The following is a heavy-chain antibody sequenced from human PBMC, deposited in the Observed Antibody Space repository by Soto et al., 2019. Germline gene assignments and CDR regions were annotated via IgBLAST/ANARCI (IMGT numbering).Heavy chain of an antibody. D-gene: IGHD3-22*01. CDR3: AEDSYYDSSGYPDDAFDI. Sequence: GGSLRLSCAASGFSFSTYALSWVRQAPGKGLEWVSDIRGSGGGTYYADSVKGRFTISRDNSKNTLYLQMNSLRDEDTAVYYCAEDSYYDSSGYPDDAFDIWGQGTMVTVSS. V-gene: IGHV3-23*01. J-gene: IGHJ3*02. CDR2: IRGSGGGT. CDR1: GFSFSTYA.